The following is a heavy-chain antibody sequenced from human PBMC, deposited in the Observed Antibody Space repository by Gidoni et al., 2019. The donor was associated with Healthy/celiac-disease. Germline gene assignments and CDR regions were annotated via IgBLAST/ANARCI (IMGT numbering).Heavy chain of an antibody. J-gene: IGHJ4*02. V-gene: IGHV3-30-3*01. CDR3: ARTSGYSYGFFDY. CDR2: ISYDGSNK. Sequence: QVQLVESGGGVVQPGRSLRLSCAASGFTFSSYAMHWVRQAPGKGLEWVAVISYDGSNKYYADSVKGRFTISRDNSKNTLYLQMNSLRAEDTAVYYCARTSGYSYGFFDYWGQGTLVTVSS. D-gene: IGHD5-18*01. CDR1: GFTFSSYA.